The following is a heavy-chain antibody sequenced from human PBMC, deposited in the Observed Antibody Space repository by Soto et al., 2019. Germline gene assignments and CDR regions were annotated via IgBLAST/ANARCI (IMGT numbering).Heavy chain of an antibody. V-gene: IGHV1-2*02. CDR3: ARVSLGIAAAGMDV. CDR1: GYTFTGYY. Sequence: GASVKVSCKASGYTFTGYYMHWVRQAPGQGLEWMGWINPNSGGTNYAQKFQGRVTMTRDTSVSTAYMELSRLRSDDTAVYYCARVSLGIAAAGMDVWGQGTTVTV. CDR2: INPNSGGT. D-gene: IGHD6-13*01. J-gene: IGHJ6*02.